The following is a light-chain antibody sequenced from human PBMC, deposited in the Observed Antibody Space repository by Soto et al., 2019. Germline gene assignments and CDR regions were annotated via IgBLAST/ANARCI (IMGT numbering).Light chain of an antibody. CDR1: QSISSY. CDR3: HKSYSTLHVG. V-gene: IGKV1-39*01. J-gene: IGKJ1*01. CDR2: AAS. Sequence: DIQMTQSPSSLSASVGDRVTITCRASQSISSYLNWYQQKPGKAPKLLIYAASSLQSGVPSRFSGSGSGTDFTLTINSLQPEDLATYYCHKSYSTLHVGFGQWTKVEIK.